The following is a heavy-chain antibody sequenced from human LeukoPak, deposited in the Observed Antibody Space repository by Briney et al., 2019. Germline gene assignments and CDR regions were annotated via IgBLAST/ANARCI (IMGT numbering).Heavy chain of an antibody. J-gene: IGHJ4*02. V-gene: IGHV4-59*01. CDR1: GASISSYY. D-gene: IGHD1-26*01. CDR2: RHYRGTT. CDR3: ARVVGGTRFDY. Sequence: PSETLSLTCTVSGASISSYYWSWIRQPPGKGLEWIASRHYRGTTNYNPSLESRVTISVDTSRKQFSLKLSSVTAADTAMYYCARVVGGTRFDYWGQGTLVTVSS.